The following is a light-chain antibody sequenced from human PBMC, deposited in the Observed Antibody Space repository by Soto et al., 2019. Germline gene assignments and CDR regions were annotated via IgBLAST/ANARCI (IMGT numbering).Light chain of an antibody. CDR3: QQSHSDFRT. CDR2: AAS. V-gene: IGKV1-39*01. Sequence: DIQMTQSPSSLSASVGDRVTISCRASQHIGNYLNWYRQTPGRAPRLLIFAASRWYSGVPSRFSGYGYGTDFTLTINNVQPEDFATYYCQQSHSDFRTFGQGTKLEI. J-gene: IGKJ1*01. CDR1: QHIGNY.